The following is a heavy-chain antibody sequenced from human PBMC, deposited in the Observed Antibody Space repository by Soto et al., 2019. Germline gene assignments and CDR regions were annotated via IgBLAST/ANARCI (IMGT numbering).Heavy chain of an antibody. CDR3: ARSLVAPGQVDYFDY. J-gene: IGHJ4*02. CDR1: GGSISSSSYY. D-gene: IGHD5-12*01. Sequence: SETLSLTCTVPGGSISSSSYYWGWIRQPPGKGLEWIGSIYYSRSTYYNPSLKSRVTISVDTSKNQFSLKLSSVTAADTAVYYRARSLVAPGQVDYFDYWGQGTLVTVSS. V-gene: IGHV4-39*01. CDR2: IYYSRST.